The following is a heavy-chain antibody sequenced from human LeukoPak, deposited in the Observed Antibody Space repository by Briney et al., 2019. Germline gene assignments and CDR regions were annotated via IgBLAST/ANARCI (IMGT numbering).Heavy chain of an antibody. J-gene: IGHJ4*02. CDR1: GGSISSGDYY. CDR3: ARSGGSKASAFDY. CDR2: IYYSGST. Sequence: SETLSLTCIVSGGSISSGDYYWGWIRQPPGKGLEWIGYIYYSGSTYYNPSLKSRVTISVDTSKNQFSLKLSSVTAADTAVYYCARSGGSKASAFDYWGQGTLVTVSS. D-gene: IGHD3-10*01. V-gene: IGHV4-30-4*01.